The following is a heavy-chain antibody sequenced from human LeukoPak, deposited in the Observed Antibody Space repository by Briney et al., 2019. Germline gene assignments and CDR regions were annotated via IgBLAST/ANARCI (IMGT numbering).Heavy chain of an antibody. V-gene: IGHV3-21*01. CDR1: GFSFSDFS. Sequence: GGSLRLSCAASGFSFSDFSMNWVRQAPGKGLEWISSISTRSTYIYYVDSVKGRFTISRDNDKNSLHLQMHSLRAEDTAVYYCATSAAGPDYWGQGTLVTVSP. J-gene: IGHJ4*02. D-gene: IGHD6-13*01. CDR3: ATSAAGPDY. CDR2: ISTRSTYI.